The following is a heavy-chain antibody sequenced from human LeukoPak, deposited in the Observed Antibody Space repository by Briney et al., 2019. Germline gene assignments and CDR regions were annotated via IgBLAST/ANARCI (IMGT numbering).Heavy chain of an antibody. CDR1: GFTFSSYA. Sequence: GGSLRLSCAASGFTFSSYAMSWVRQAPGKGLEWVSTISGSDSSTHYADSVKGRFTISRDNSKNTLYLQMNSLRADDTAVYYRAKSGYNRFDYWGQGTLVTVSS. CDR2: ISGSDSST. V-gene: IGHV3-23*01. CDR3: AKSGYNRFDY. D-gene: IGHD5-24*01. J-gene: IGHJ4*02.